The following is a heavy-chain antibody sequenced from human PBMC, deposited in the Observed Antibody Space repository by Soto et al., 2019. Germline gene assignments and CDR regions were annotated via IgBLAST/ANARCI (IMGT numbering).Heavy chain of an antibody. CDR1: GFTFSSHS. J-gene: IGHJ2*01. V-gene: IGHV3-21*01. CDR3: ARGGVVGIGYFDL. CDR2: ITATSSFI. Sequence: EVQLVESGGGLVKPGGSLRLSCAASGFTFSSHSVNWVRQAPGKGLEWVSCITATSSFIYYADSVKGRFTISRDNAKLSLYLQMDSLRVEDTAVYYCARGGVVGIGYFDLWGRGTLVTVSS. D-gene: IGHD6-19*01.